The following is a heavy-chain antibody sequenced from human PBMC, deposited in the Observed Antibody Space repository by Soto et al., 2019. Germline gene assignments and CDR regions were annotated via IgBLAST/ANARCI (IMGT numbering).Heavy chain of an antibody. J-gene: IGHJ4*02. D-gene: IGHD2-2*01. CDR1: GFSFSIYA. Sequence: GGSLRLSCAASGFSFSIYAMQWVCQAPGKGLEWLAVISSDGINRDYVDSVKGRFIISRDNSKNTLYLQMNSLRADDTAVYYCASSIVVVPAAKYWGQGALVTVSS. CDR3: ASSIVVVPAAKY. V-gene: IGHV3-30-3*01. CDR2: ISSDGINR.